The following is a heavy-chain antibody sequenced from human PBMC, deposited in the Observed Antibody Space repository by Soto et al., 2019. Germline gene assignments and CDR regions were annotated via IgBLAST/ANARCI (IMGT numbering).Heavy chain of an antibody. CDR2: FSYSGST. V-gene: IGHV4-30-4*01. CDR3: ARAPWGSDIVVGVAATNDAVDI. Sequence: QVQLQESGPGLVKPSQTLSLTCTVSGGSISSGDYYWIWLRQPPGKVLEWMRYFSYSGSTYYHPCLNSRVTISVDTSKNQFSLKLSSVTAGDTAVYYCARAPWGSDIVVGVAATNDAVDIWGQGTMVTVSS. J-gene: IGHJ3*02. CDR1: GGSISSGDYY. D-gene: IGHD2-15*01.